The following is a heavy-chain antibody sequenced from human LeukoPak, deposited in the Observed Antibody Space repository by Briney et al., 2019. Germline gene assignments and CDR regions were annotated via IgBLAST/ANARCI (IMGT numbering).Heavy chain of an antibody. CDR3: ARVIDDYVWGSYRSPYYFDY. D-gene: IGHD3-16*02. CDR1: GGSISSYY. CDR2: IYYSGST. J-gene: IGHJ4*02. V-gene: IGHV4-59*01. Sequence: SETLSLTCTVSGGSISSYYWSWIRQPPGKGLEWIGYIYYSGSTNYNPSLKSRVTISVDTCKNQFSLKLSSVTAADTAAYYCARVIDDYVWGSYRSPYYFDYWGQGTLVTVSS.